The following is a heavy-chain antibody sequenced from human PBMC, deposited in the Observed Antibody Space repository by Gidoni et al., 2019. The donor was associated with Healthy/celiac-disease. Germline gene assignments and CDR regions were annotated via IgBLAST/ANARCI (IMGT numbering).Heavy chain of an antibody. Sequence: TGGTFSSYAISWVRQAPGQGLEWMGGIIPIFGTANYAQKFQGRVTITADESTSTAYMELSSLRSEDTAVYYCASGVGATVVAYWGQGTLVTVSS. CDR2: IIPIFGTA. V-gene: IGHV1-69*01. CDR1: GGTFSSYA. D-gene: IGHD1-26*01. J-gene: IGHJ4*02. CDR3: ASGVGATVVAY.